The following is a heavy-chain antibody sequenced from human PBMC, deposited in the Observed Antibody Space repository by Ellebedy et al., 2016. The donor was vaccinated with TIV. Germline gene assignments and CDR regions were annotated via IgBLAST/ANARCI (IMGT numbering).Heavy chain of an antibody. CDR2: IYPVDSNR. V-gene: IGHV5-51*01. D-gene: IGHD2-21*01. CDR1: GYSFSSYW. J-gene: IGHJ4*02. Sequence: GESLKISCKGSGYSFSSYWIGWVRQMPGKGLEWMGNIYPVDSNRKYSPSFQGQVTISADKSISTAYLQWSSLKASDTAMYYCARYEGVAGVIDYWGRGTLVTVSS. CDR3: ARYEGVAGVIDY.